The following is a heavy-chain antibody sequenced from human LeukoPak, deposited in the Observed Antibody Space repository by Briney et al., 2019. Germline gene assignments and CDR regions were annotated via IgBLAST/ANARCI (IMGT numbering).Heavy chain of an antibody. D-gene: IGHD3-22*01. CDR1: GFTFSNYG. CDR3: AKDEYYYDTSGHGAFDI. CDR2: IRYDGDNK. V-gene: IGHV3-30*02. J-gene: IGHJ3*02. Sequence: GGSLRLSCAASGFTFSNYGMHWVRQAPGKRLEWVTFIRYDGDNKFYADSVKGRFTISRDNSKNTLYLQMNSLRAEDTAVYYCAKDEYYYDTSGHGAFDIWGQGTMVTVSS.